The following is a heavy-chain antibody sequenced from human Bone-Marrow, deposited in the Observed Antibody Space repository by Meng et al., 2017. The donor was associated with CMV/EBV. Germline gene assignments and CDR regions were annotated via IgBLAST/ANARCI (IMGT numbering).Heavy chain of an antibody. CDR2: IRYDGSNK. V-gene: IGHV3-30*02. Sequence: GGSLRLSCAASGFTFSSYAMSWVRQAPGKGLEWVAFIRYDGSNKYYADSVKGRFTISRDNSKNTLYLQMNSLRAEDTAVYYCAKGTIAAAEPENYYYYYGMDVWGQGTTVTVSS. CDR1: GFTFSSYA. J-gene: IGHJ6*02. D-gene: IGHD6-13*01. CDR3: AKGTIAAAEPENYYYYYGMDV.